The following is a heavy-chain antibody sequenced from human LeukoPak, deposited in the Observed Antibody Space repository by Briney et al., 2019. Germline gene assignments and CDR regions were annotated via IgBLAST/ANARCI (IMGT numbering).Heavy chain of an antibody. V-gene: IGHV3-23*01. CDR2: ISGSGGTT. J-gene: IGHJ4*02. CDR1: GFTFSNYG. CDR3: AKVTGILPDFEWFFWLDY. Sequence: PGGSLRLSCAASGFTFSNYGMSWVRQAPGKGLEWVSGISGSGGTTYYADSVKGRFTISRDNSKNTLYLQMNSLRAEDTAVYYCAKVTGILPDFEWFFWLDYWGQGTLVTVSS. D-gene: IGHD3-9*01.